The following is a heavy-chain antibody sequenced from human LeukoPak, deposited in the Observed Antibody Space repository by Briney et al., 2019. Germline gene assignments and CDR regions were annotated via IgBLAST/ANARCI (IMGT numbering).Heavy chain of an antibody. CDR3: ARSYNWNLDY. V-gene: IGHV6-1*01. J-gene: IGHJ4*02. CDR2: TKYRSKWYN. CDR1: GDSVSSNSAG. D-gene: IGHD1-20*01. Sequence: SQTLSLTCAVSGDSVSSNSAGWPWIRQSPSRGLEWLGRTKYRSKWYNDYAVSVRSRMTINPDTSKNQFFLHLNSVTPEDTAVYYCARSYNWNLDYWGQGTLVTVSS.